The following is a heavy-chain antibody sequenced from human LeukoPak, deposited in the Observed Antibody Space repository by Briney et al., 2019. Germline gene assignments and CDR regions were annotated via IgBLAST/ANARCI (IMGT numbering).Heavy chain of an antibody. CDR1: GFTFSSYS. D-gene: IGHD1-26*01. Sequence: GGSLRLSCAVSGFTFSSYSMTWVRQAPGKGLEWVSSISSSSGYKYYADSVKGRFTISRDNSKNTLYLQMNSLRAEDTAVYYCAKGARSASGSYPDYWGQGTLVTVSS. V-gene: IGHV3-21*04. CDR3: AKGARSASGSYPDY. CDR2: ISSSSGYK. J-gene: IGHJ4*02.